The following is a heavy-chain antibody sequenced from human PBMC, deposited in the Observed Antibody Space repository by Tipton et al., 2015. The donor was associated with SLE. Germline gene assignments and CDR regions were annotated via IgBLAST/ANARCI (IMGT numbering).Heavy chain of an antibody. D-gene: IGHD3-3*01. J-gene: IGHJ3*02. V-gene: IGHV4-38-2*01. CDR2: IYYSGST. Sequence: LRLSCAISDYSISSDYYWGWIRQPPGKGLEWIGSIYYSGSTYYNPSLKSRVTISVDTSKNQFSLKLSSVTAADTAVYYCARRDGVVTLNAFDIWGQGTMVTVSS. CDR1: DYSISSDYY. CDR3: ARRDGVVTLNAFDI.